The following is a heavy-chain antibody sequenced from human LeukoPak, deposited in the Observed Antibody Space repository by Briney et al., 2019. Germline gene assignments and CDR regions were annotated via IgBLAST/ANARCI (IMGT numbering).Heavy chain of an antibody. CDR1: GFNFSDHY. V-gene: IGHV3-11*01. J-gene: IGHJ4*02. CDR2: ISTSGGTI. D-gene: IGHD6-13*01. Sequence: GGSLRLSCAASGFNFSDHYMSWIRQAPGKGLEWVSYISTSGGTIYYADSVKGRFTISRDNAKNSLYLQMNSLRAEDTAVYYCAREAIAAAGTGMCVYWGQGTLVTVSS. CDR3: AREAIAAAGTGMCVY.